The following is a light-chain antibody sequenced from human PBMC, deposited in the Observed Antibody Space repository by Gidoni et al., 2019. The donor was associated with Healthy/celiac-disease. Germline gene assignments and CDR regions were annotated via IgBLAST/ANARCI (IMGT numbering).Light chain of an antibody. Sequence: DIQMTQSPSSLSASVGDRVTITCRASQSISSYLNWYQQRPGKAPKVLMYVASSLQTGVPSRFSGSGSGTDFTLTISSLQPEDFATYYCQQSYSTPWTFGQGTKVEIK. CDR2: VAS. CDR1: QSISSY. V-gene: IGKV1-39*01. J-gene: IGKJ1*01. CDR3: QQSYSTPWT.